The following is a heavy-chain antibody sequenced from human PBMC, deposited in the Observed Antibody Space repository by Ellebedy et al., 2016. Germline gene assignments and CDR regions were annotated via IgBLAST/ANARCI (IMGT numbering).Heavy chain of an antibody. CDR2: ISSSGSTI. D-gene: IGHD3-22*01. J-gene: IGHJ4*02. CDR1: GFTFSDYY. V-gene: IGHV3-11*01. CDR3: ARDWHSSGYPQSFDY. Sequence: GESLKISCAASGFTFSDYYMSWIRQAPGKGLEWVSYISSSGSTIYYADSVKGRFTISRDNAKNSLYLQMNSLRAEDTAVYYCARDWHSSGYPQSFDYWGQGTLVTVSS.